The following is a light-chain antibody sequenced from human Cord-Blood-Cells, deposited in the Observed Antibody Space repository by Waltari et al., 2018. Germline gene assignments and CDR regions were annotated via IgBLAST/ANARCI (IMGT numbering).Light chain of an antibody. Sequence: SVLPQPPSASGPPGQRVTISCSGSSPNIGRNTVNWYQQLPGTAPKPPIYSNNQRPSGVPDRFSGSKSGTSASLAISGLQSEDEADYYCAAWDDSLNGYVFGTGTKVTVL. CDR1: SPNIGRNT. V-gene: IGLV1-44*01. J-gene: IGLJ1*01. CDR3: AAWDDSLNGYV. CDR2: SNN.